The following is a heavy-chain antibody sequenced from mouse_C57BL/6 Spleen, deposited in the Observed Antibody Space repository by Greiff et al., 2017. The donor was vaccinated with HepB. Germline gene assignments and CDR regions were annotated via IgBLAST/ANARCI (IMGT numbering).Heavy chain of an antibody. V-gene: IGHV3-6*01. CDR1: GYSITSGYY. Sequence: EVQLMESGPGLVKPSQSLSLTCSVTGYSITSGYYWNWIRQFPGNKLEWMGYISYDGSNNYNPSLKNRISITRDTSKNQFFLKLNSVTTEDTATYYCARAHYYGSSYGYFDVWGTGTTVTVSS. CDR3: ARAHYYGSSYGYFDV. D-gene: IGHD1-1*01. CDR2: ISYDGSN. J-gene: IGHJ1*03.